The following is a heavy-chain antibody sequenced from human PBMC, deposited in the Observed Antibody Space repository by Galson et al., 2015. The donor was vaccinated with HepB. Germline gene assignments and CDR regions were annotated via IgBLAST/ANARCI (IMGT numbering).Heavy chain of an antibody. Sequence: SVKVSCKASGYTFGGSYIHWARQAPGQGLEWMGWINPHIGGTEYAQKFQGRLTVTWDTSTTTGFMELSSLGSDDTAVYFCARDVVDGGDSYNWFDTWGQGTLVTVSS. V-gene: IGHV1-2*02. CDR3: ARDVVDGGDSYNWFDT. D-gene: IGHD2-21*02. J-gene: IGHJ5*02. CDR1: GYTFGGSY. CDR2: INPHIGGT.